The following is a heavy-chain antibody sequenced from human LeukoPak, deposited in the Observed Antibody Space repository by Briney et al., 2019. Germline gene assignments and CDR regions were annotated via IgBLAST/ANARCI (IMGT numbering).Heavy chain of an antibody. CDR2: INHSGST. D-gene: IGHD3-3*01. J-gene: IGHJ5*02. CDR1: GGSFSGYY. Sequence: SETLSLTCAVYGGSFSGYYWSWIRQPPGRGLEWIGEINHSGSTNYNPSLKSRVTISVDTSKNQFSLKLSSVTAADTAVYYCARKTYYDFWSGYYTPPQNNWFDPWGQGTLVTVSS. V-gene: IGHV4-34*01. CDR3: ARKTYYDFWSGYYTPPQNNWFDP.